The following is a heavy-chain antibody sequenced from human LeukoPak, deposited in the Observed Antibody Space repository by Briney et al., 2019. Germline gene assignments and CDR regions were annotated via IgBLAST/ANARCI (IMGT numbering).Heavy chain of an antibody. D-gene: IGHD3-10*01. Sequence: PSETLSLTCTVSGGSISSGIHYWSWIRQPPGKGLEWIGYIFDSGTTYYNPPLKSRVTISVDTSKNQFSLKLSSVTAADTAVYYCARVTQAMVRGDKWAFDIWGQGTMVTVSS. J-gene: IGHJ3*02. CDR3: ARVTQAMVRGDKWAFDI. V-gene: IGHV4-30-2*01. CDR2: IFDSGTT. CDR1: GGSISSGIHY.